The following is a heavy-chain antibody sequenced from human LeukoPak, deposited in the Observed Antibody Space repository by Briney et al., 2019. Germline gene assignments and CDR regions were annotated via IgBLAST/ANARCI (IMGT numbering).Heavy chain of an antibody. D-gene: IGHD3-16*01. CDR1: GFTFGSYA. V-gene: IGHV3-30-3*01. Sequence: GGSLRLSCAASGFTFGSYAMYWVRQAPGKGLEWVAVISYDGSNKYYADSVKGRFTISRDNSKNTLYLQMNSLRAEATAVYYCARDHPVGGYWGQGTLVTVSS. CDR3: ARDHPVGGY. J-gene: IGHJ4*02. CDR2: ISYDGSNK.